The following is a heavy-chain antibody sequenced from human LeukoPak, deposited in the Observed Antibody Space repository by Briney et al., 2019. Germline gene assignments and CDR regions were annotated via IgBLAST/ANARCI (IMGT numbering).Heavy chain of an antibody. Sequence: GGSLRLSCAASGFTFSSYGMHWVRQAPGKGLEWVAVISYDGSNKYYADSVKGRFTISRDNSKNTLYLQMNSLRAEDTAVYYCAKDLFRSPGGGYFHHWGQGTLVTVSS. CDR3: AKDLFRSPGGGYFHH. D-gene: IGHD3-16*01. J-gene: IGHJ1*01. CDR2: ISYDGSNK. CDR1: GFTFSSYG. V-gene: IGHV3-30*18.